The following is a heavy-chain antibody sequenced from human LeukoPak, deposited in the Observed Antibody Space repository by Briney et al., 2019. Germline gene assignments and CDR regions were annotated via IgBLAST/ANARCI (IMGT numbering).Heavy chain of an antibody. V-gene: IGHV3-30-3*01. J-gene: IGHJ4*02. CDR1: GFTFSSYA. CDR3: AKELERYFDW. D-gene: IGHD3-9*01. Sequence: GGSLRLSCAASGFTFSSYAMHWVRQAPGKGLEWVTVISYDGSDKYYADSVKGRFTIFRDNSKNALCLQMNSLRAEDTAVYYCAKELERYFDWWGQGTLVTVSS. CDR2: ISYDGSDK.